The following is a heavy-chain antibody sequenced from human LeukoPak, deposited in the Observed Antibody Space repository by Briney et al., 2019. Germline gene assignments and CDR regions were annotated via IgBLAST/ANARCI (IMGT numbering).Heavy chain of an antibody. Sequence: GGSLRLSCTSSGSTYSNYWMSWVRQAPGKGLEWVANIKQDGSETHYMDSLKGRFTISRDNAKNSLYLQMNSLRADDTAVYYCAREQHWDYDYWGQGTLVTVSS. CDR3: AREQHWDYDY. D-gene: IGHD3-3*02. CDR2: IKQDGSET. CDR1: GSTYSNYW. V-gene: IGHV3-7*01. J-gene: IGHJ4*02.